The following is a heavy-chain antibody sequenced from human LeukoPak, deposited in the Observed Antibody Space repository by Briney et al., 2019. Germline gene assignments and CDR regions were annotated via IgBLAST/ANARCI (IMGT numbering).Heavy chain of an antibody. Sequence: GESLKISCKGSGYSFTSYWIGWVRQMPGKGLEWMGIIYPGDSDTRYSPSFQGQVTISADKSISTAYLQWSSLKASDTAMYYCARQEGYCSSTSCSYSWFDPWGQGTLVTVSS. CDR3: ARQEGYCSSTSCSYSWFDP. J-gene: IGHJ5*02. D-gene: IGHD2-2*01. CDR1: GYSFTSYW. CDR2: IYPGDSDT. V-gene: IGHV5-51*01.